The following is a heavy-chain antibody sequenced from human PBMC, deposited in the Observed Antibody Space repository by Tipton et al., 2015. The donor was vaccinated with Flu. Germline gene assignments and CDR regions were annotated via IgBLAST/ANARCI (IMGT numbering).Heavy chain of an antibody. CDR3: ARSQVLPLERGLILPYGMDF. J-gene: IGHJ6*02. D-gene: IGHD3-10*01. V-gene: IGHV3-7*01. Sequence: SLRLSCAASGLTFDGYDMHWVRQAPGKGLEWVANINQDGSDKYYVASVEGRFTISRDNAKNSLFLQVNSLRSEDTAVYYCARSQVLPLERGLILPYGMDFWGQGTTVTVSS. CDR2: INQDGSDK. CDR1: GLTFDGYD.